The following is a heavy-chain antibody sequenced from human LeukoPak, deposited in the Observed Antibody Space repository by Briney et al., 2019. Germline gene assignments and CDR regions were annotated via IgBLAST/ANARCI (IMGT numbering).Heavy chain of an antibody. V-gene: IGHV3-30*02. Sequence: GGSLRLPCAASGFTFSSYGMHWVRQAPGKGLEWVAFIRYDGSNKYYADSVKGRFTISRDNSKNTLYLQMNSLRAEDTAVYYCAKLGDFVVVPAALNAFDIWGQGTMVTVSS. D-gene: IGHD2-2*01. CDR1: GFTFSSYG. CDR2: IRYDGSNK. CDR3: AKLGDFVVVPAALNAFDI. J-gene: IGHJ3*02.